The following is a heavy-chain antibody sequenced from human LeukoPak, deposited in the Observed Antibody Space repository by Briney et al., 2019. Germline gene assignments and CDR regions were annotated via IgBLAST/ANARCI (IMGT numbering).Heavy chain of an antibody. V-gene: IGHV3-30*14. D-gene: IGHD3-9*01. CDR2: ISYDGSKK. J-gene: IGHJ4*02. CDR1: GFTFSSYA. CDR3: VKDLTGTWSFDY. Sequence: GRSLRLSCAASGFTFSSYAMHWVRQAPGKGLEWVAVISYDGSKKYYADSVKGRFTISRDNSKNALYLQLTSLRLEDTALYYCVKDLTGTWSFDYWGQGTLVTVSS.